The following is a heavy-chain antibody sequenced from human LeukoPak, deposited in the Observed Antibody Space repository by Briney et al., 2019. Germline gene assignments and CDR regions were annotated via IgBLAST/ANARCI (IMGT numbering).Heavy chain of an antibody. CDR3: AKLLNNSGRFLY. D-gene: IGHD4-23*01. CDR2: IRNDGSNK. J-gene: IGHJ4*02. CDR1: GFIFSSYG. Sequence: SGGSLRLSCAASGFIFSSYGMHWVRQAPGKGLEWVAFIRNDGSNKYYADSVKGRFTISRDNSKNTLYLQMNSLRAEDTAVYYCAKLLNNSGRFLYWGQGTLVTVSS. V-gene: IGHV3-30*02.